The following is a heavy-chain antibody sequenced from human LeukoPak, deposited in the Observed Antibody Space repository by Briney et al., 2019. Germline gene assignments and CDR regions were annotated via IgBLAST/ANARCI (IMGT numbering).Heavy chain of an antibody. CDR2: ISDGCSTL. CDR1: GFTFSDYY. J-gene: IGHJ4*02. CDR3: ARESYGSGRKLHPPSFDY. V-gene: IGHV3-11*04. D-gene: IGHD3-10*01. Sequence: GGSLRLSCAASGFTFSDYYMTWIRQARGKGLEWGSYISDGCSTLYYADSVRGRFAISRDNAKNSLYLQMNSLRAEDTAIYYCARESYGSGRKLHPPSFDYWGQGTLVTVSS.